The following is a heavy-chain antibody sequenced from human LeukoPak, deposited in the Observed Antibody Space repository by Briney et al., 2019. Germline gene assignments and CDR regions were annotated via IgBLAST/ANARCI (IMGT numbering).Heavy chain of an antibody. CDR1: GSSISSAYF. V-gene: IGHV4-38-2*02. D-gene: IGHD4-17*01. Sequence: SETLSLTCTVSGSSISSAYFWGWIRPPPGKGLEWIGNIYHSGSTFYNPSLKSRVTISVDTSKNQFSLKLSSVTAADTAVYYCAKITPGDYARERFNWFDPWGQGTLVTVSS. CDR3: AKITPGDYARERFNWFDP. CDR2: IYHSGST. J-gene: IGHJ5*02.